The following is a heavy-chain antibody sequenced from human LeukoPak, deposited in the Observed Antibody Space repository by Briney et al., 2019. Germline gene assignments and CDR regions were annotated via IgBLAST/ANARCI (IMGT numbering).Heavy chain of an antibody. J-gene: IGHJ5*02. CDR3: ARCRDEFADYGFTS. CDR2: ISNSGST. Sequence: SETLSLTCTVSGDSISSNYWSCIRQPPGKGLEWIGYISNSGSTKYNPSLKSRVTISVDTSKNLFSLKLTSMTAADTAVYHCARCRDEFADYGFTSWGPGTLVTVSS. CDR1: GDSISSNY. D-gene: IGHD4-17*01. V-gene: IGHV4-59*01.